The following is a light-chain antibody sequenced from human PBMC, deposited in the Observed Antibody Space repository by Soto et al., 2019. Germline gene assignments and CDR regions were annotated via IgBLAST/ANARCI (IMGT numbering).Light chain of an antibody. J-gene: IGKJ4*01. V-gene: IGKV3-11*01. CDR1: QTVGTY. Sequence: EIVLTHSPATLSLSPWERATLSFRASQTVGTYFAWYQQKPGQPPRLLIHDASNRATGIPARFSGSGSGTDFTLTISSLEPEDFAVYYCQQRRYGLTFGGGTKVDIK. CDR2: DAS. CDR3: QQRRYGLT.